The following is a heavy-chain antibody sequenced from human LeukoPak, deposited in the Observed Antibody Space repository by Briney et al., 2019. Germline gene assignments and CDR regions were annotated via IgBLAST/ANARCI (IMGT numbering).Heavy chain of an antibody. D-gene: IGHD3-9*01. Sequence: SETLSLTCTVSGGSVSSTAYYWGWIRQPPGKGLEWIGNIYYSGSTYYNPSLTSRVTMSVDTSNNQFSLKMHSVTAADTAVYYCARLSKGRFFDYIFDYWGQGTLVTVSS. CDR1: GGSVSSTAYY. J-gene: IGHJ4*02. CDR2: IYYSGST. CDR3: ARLSKGRFFDYIFDY. V-gene: IGHV4-39*01.